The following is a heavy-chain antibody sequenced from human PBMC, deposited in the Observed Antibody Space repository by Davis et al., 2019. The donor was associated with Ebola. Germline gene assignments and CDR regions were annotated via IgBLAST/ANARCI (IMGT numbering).Heavy chain of an antibody. Sequence: PGGSLRLSCAASGFTFSGSAMHWVRQASGKGLEWVGRIRSKANSYATAYAASVKGRFTISRDDSKNTAYLQMDNLKTEDTAVYYCTRGEKYYDFWSGYYYWFDPWGQGTLVTVSS. CDR3: TRGEKYYDFWSGYYYWFDP. D-gene: IGHD3-3*01. J-gene: IGHJ5*02. V-gene: IGHV3-73*01. CDR1: GFTFSGSA. CDR2: IRSKANSYAT.